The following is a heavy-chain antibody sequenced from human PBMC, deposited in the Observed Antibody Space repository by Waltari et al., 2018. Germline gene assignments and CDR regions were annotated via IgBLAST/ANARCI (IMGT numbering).Heavy chain of an antibody. CDR2: IYTSGST. Sequence: QVQLQESGPGLVKPSETLSLTCTVSGGSISSYYWSWIRQPAGKGLEWIGRIYTSGSTNYNPSLKSRVTMSVDTSKNQFSLKLSSVTAADTAVYYCARDRVPAAMSYYYYMDVWGKRTTVTVSS. J-gene: IGHJ6*03. D-gene: IGHD2-2*01. CDR1: GGSISSYY. V-gene: IGHV4-4*07. CDR3: ARDRVPAAMSYYYYMDV.